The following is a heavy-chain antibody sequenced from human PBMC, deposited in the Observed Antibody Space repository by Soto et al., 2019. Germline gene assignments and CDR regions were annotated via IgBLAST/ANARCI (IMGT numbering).Heavy chain of an antibody. CDR1: GGTFSSYA. Sequence: QVQLAQSGAEVKKPGSSVKVSCKASGGTFSSYAISWVRQAPGQGLEWMGGIIPIFGTANYAQKFQGRVTITADESTSTAYMELSSLRSEDTAVYYCARDNMITFGGVIVYFDYWGQGTLVTVSS. CDR3: ARDNMITFGGVIVYFDY. D-gene: IGHD3-16*02. J-gene: IGHJ4*02. V-gene: IGHV1-69*01. CDR2: IIPIFGTA.